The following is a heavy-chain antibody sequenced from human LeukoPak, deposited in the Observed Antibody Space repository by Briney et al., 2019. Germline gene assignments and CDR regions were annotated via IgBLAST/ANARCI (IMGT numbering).Heavy chain of an antibody. CDR2: IIPLFGTA. CDR1: GGTFNNSA. D-gene: IGHD4-17*01. J-gene: IGHJ5*02. Sequence: SVKVSCKTSGGTFNNSAISWVRQAPAQGLEWLGGIIPLFGTAGYAQKFQGRVTITKDESTRKVYLELTSLPSDDTAVYYCARDVHGDYGSGWFDPWGQGTLVSVSS. CDR3: ARDVHGDYGSGWFDP. V-gene: IGHV1-69*05.